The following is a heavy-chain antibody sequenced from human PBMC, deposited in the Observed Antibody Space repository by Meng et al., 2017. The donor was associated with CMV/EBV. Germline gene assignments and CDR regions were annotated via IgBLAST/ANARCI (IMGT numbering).Heavy chain of an antibody. D-gene: IGHD1-26*01. V-gene: IGHV4-34*01. CDR1: GGSFIGYY. Sequence: QVRRQQWGAGRLKPSETLSLTCAVYGGSFIGYYWSWIRQPPGKGLEWIGEINHSGSTNYNPSLKSRVTISVDTSKNQFSLKLSPVTAADTAVYYCARLRRGSFRVLFDPWGQGTLVTVSS. J-gene: IGHJ5*02. CDR3: ARLRRGSFRVLFDP. CDR2: INHSGST.